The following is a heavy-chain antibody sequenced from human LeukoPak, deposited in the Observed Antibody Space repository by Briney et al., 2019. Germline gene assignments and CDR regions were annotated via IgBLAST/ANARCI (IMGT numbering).Heavy chain of an antibody. J-gene: IGHJ6*03. CDR3: AKRGNPAVGHHYLDV. V-gene: IGHV3-23*01. D-gene: IGHD2-2*01. CDR2: ISGSGGST. Sequence: GGSLRLSCAASGFTFSSYAMSWVRQAPGKGLEWVSAISGSGGSTYYADSVKGRFTISRDNSKNTLYLQMNSLGAEDTAVYYCAKRGNPAVGHHYLDVWGEGTTVSVSS. CDR1: GFTFSSYA.